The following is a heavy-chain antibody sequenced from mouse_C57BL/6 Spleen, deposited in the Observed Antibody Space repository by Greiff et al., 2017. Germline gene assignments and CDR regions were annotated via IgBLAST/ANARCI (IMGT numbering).Heavy chain of an antibody. V-gene: IGHV1-7*01. D-gene: IGHD4-1*01. CDR2: INPSSGYT. J-gene: IGHJ4*01. Sequence: QVQLQQSGAELAKPGASVKLSCKASGYTFTSYWMHWVKQRPGQGLEWIGYINPSSGYTKYNQKFKDKATLPADKSSSTAYMQLSSLTYEDSAVYYCARDLGDAMDYWGQGTSVTVSS. CDR3: ARDLGDAMDY. CDR1: GYTFTSYW.